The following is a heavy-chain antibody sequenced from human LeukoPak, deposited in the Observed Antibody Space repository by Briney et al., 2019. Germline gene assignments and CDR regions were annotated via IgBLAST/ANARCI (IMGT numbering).Heavy chain of an antibody. D-gene: IGHD3-3*01. CDR1: GYKFATYW. V-gene: IGHV5-51*01. CDR2: IYPDDSDT. J-gene: IGHJ5*02. CDR3: ARPRDAITIFGGFDP. Sequence: GESLKISCKGSGYKFATYWIAWVRQMPGKGLEYMGIIYPDDSDTRYSPSFQGQVTISVDKSINTAYLQWSSLKASDTAMYFCARPRDAITIFGGFDPWGQGTLVTVSS.